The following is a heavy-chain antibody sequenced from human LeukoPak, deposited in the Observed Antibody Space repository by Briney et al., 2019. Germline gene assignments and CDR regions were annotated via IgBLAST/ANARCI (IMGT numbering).Heavy chain of an antibody. CDR3: ARDYGRSRDYGMDV. J-gene: IGHJ6*02. V-gene: IGHV3-74*01. Sequence: GGSLRLSCAASGFTFSSYWMHWVRQAPGKGLVWVSRINSDGSSTTYADSVKGRFTISRDNAKNTLYQQMNSLRAEDTAVYFCARDYGRSRDYGMDVWGQGTTVTVSS. CDR2: INSDGSST. D-gene: IGHD3-10*01. CDR1: GFTFSSYW.